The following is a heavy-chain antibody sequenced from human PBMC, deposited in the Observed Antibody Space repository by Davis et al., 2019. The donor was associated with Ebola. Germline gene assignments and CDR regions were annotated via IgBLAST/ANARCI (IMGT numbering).Heavy chain of an antibody. CDR2: ISYDGSNK. J-gene: IGHJ6*02. CDR3: ANHLGSKYYYGIDI. Sequence: GESLKISCAASGFTFSSYAMHWVRQAPGKGLEWVAVISYDGSNKYYADSVKGRFTISRDNSKNTLYLQMNSLRAEDTAVYYCANHLGSKYYYGIDIWGQGTTVTVSS. V-gene: IGHV3-30-3*01. D-gene: IGHD4-11*01. CDR1: GFTFSSYA.